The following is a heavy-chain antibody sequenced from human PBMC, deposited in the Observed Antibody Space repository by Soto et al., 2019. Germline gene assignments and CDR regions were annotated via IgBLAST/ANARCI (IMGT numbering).Heavy chain of an antibody. V-gene: IGHV3-64*01. J-gene: IGHJ4*02. CDR1: GLTFISYA. CDR2: ISSIGGTT. Sequence: EVQLAESGGGMVQPGGSLRLSCVASGLTFISYAMHWFRQAPGKGLEYVSSISSIGGTTYYGNSVKGRFTISRDNSKNTLYLQMGSLRAEDMAVYYCVRRVSGNYDYWGQGTLVTVSS. D-gene: IGHD1-7*01. CDR3: VRRVSGNYDY.